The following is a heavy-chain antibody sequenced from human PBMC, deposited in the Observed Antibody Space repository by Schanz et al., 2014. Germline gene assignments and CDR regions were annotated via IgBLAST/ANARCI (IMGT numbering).Heavy chain of an antibody. J-gene: IGHJ4*02. CDR1: GFTFSSYS. V-gene: IGHV3-21*05. CDR3: ARGPDYGSGSYSSY. CDR2: ITASGDYM. D-gene: IGHD3-10*01. Sequence: VHLVESGGGVVQPGRSLRLSCAASGFTFSSYSMNWVRQAPGKGLEWVSYITASGDYMHYADSVKGRFTISRDNARNSLYLQMNNLRVEDTAVYYCARGPDYGSGSYSSYWGQGTLVTVSS.